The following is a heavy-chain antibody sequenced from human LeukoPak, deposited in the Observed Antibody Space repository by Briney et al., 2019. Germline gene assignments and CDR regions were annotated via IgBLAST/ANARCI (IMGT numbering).Heavy chain of an antibody. CDR1: GGSISSSSYY. Sequence: PSETLSLTCTVSGGSISSSSYYWGWIRQPPGKGLEWIGYVYYTGSTNFNPSLKSRVTMPLDTSRNQFSLKLTSLTAADTAVYYCARGAMATTPFFDYWGQGTLVTVSS. CDR3: ARGAMATTPFFDY. V-gene: IGHV4-61*05. J-gene: IGHJ4*02. D-gene: IGHD5-24*01. CDR2: VYYTGST.